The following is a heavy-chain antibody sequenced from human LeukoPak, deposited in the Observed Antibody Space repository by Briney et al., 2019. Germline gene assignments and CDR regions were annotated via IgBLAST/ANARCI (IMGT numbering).Heavy chain of an antibody. D-gene: IGHD3-10*01. CDR1: GAPIISSSNH. Sequence: SETLSLTCTVSGAPIISSSNHWGWIRQAPGKGPEWIGSISCSGTISYNPSLQSRVTISVDTSKNQFSLTLRSLTAADTAVYHCARGGPLRFDWFDPWGQGILVTVSS. CDR3: ARGGPLRFDWFDP. J-gene: IGHJ5*02. CDR2: ISCSGTI. V-gene: IGHV4-39*07.